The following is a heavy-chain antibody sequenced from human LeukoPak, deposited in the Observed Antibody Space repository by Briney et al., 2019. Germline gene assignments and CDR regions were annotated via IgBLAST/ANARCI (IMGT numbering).Heavy chain of an antibody. CDR3: ARVIAAINWFDP. V-gene: IGHV1-2*02. CDR1: GYTFTGYY. Sequence: GASVKVSCKASGYTFTGYYMHWVRQAPGQGLEWMGWINPNSGGTDYAQKFQGRVTMTRDTSISTAYMELSRLRSDDTAVYYCARVIAAINWFDPWGQGTLVTVSS. CDR2: INPNSGGT. J-gene: IGHJ5*02. D-gene: IGHD6-13*01.